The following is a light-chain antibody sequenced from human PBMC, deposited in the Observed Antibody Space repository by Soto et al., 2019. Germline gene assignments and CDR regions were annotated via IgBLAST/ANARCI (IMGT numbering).Light chain of an antibody. CDR3: SSYAASNNFYFV. CDR1: SSDVGGYNY. V-gene: IGLV2-8*01. J-gene: IGLJ3*02. CDR2: EVT. Sequence: QSALTQPPSASGSPGQSVTISCNGTSSDVGGYNYVSWYQQYQGRAPKLMIYEVTKRPSGVPDRFSGSKSGNTASLTVSGLQAEDEADYYCSSYAASNNFYFVFGGGTKLTVL.